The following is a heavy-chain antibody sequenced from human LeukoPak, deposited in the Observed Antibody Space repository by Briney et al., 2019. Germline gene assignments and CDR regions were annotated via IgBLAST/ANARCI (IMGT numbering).Heavy chain of an antibody. CDR2: ISTSSRYI. CDR1: GGSISSSN. CDR3: APLGVLISGYRAFDI. Sequence: PSGTLSLTCAVSGGSISSSNWWSWVRQAPGKGLEWVSSISTSSRYIYYADSVKGRFTISRDNAKTSLYLQMNSLRAEDSAVYCCAPLGVLISGYRAFDIWGQGTMVAVSS. D-gene: IGHD3-3*01. V-gene: IGHV3-21*01. J-gene: IGHJ3*02.